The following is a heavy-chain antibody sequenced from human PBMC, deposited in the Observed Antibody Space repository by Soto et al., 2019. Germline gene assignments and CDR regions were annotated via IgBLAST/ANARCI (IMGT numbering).Heavy chain of an antibody. J-gene: IGHJ4*02. D-gene: IGHD1-26*01. Sequence: SETLSLTCAVSGGSITSDYYAWSWIRQPPGKALEWIGYIYDSGTAYYNPSLQSRVSMSVDISKNQFSLKLTSVTAADTAVYFCAREMGGTYLDHWGEGALVTVSS. CDR1: GGSITSDYYA. V-gene: IGHV4-30-2*01. CDR3: AREMGGTYLDH. CDR2: IYDSGTA.